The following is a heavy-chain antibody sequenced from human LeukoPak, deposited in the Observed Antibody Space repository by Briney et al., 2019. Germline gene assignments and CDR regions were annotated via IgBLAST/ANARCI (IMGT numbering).Heavy chain of an antibody. CDR1: GFTFSSYE. D-gene: IGHD3-10*01. CDR2: ISSSGSTI. CDR3: ARAQPQFHYGSGSYQYYFDH. Sequence: GGSLRLSCAASGFTFSSYEMNWVRQAPGKGLEWVSYISSSGSTIYYADSVKGRFTISRDNAKNSLYLQMNSLRAEDTAVYYCARAQPQFHYGSGSYQYYFDHWGQGTLVTVSS. V-gene: IGHV3-48*03. J-gene: IGHJ4*02.